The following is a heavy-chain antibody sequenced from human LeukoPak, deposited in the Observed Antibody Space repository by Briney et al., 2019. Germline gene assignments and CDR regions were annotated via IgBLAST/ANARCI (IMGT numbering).Heavy chain of an antibody. Sequence: VISDDGSNTYYPDAVKAGVTISRDNSNKTLSLQKKSVREEDTAVYYCARDSLYDSSGYGDYWGQGTLVTVSS. CDR3: ARDSLYDSSGYGDY. J-gene: IGHJ4*02. CDR2: ISDDGSNT. D-gene: IGHD3-22*01. V-gene: IGHV3-30-3*01.